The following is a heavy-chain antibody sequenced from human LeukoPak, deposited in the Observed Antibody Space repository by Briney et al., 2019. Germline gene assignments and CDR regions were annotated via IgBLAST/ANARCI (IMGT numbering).Heavy chain of an antibody. V-gene: IGHV3-64D*06. CDR2: ISSDGKTE. D-gene: IGHD2-2*01. CDR3: VKARGYCSTSSCFLEY. Sequence: GGSLRLSCSASGFTFSTYPINWVRQAPGKGLEYVTAISSDGKTEYYADSVKGRFTISRDNSNNTVFLQMSSLSAEDSAVYYCVKARGYCSTSSCFLEYWGQGTLVTVSS. CDR1: GFTFSTYP. J-gene: IGHJ4*02.